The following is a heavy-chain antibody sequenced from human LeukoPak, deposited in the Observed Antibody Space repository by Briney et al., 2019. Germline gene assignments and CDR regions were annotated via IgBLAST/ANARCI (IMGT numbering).Heavy chain of an antibody. CDR1: GGSINIDNW. CDR3: VRFGTYGLPN. D-gene: IGHD3-10*01. Sequence: PSETLSLTCAVSGGSINIDNWWSWVRQPPGKGLEWIGEIYHSGSTNYNPSLKSRVTISVDKSKNQFSLNLSSVTAADTAVYYCVRFGTYGLPNWGQGTLVTVSS. V-gene: IGHV4-4*02. J-gene: IGHJ4*02. CDR2: IYHSGST.